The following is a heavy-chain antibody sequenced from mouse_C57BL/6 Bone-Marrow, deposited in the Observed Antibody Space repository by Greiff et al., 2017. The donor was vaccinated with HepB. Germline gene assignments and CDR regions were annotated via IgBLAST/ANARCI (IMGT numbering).Heavy chain of an antibody. Sequence: QVQLQQSGPELVKPGASVKISCKASGYAFSSSWMNWVKQRPGKGLEWIGRIYPGDGDTNYNGKFKGKATLTADKSSSTAYMQLSSLTSEDSAVYFCAKERFRPFDYWGQGTTLTVSS. CDR2: IYPGDGDT. CDR1: GYAFSSSW. CDR3: AKERFRPFDY. V-gene: IGHV1-82*01. J-gene: IGHJ2*01.